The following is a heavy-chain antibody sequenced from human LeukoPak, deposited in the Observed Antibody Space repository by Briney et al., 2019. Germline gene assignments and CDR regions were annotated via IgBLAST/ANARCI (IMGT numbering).Heavy chain of an antibody. CDR2: ISSDGSEG. J-gene: IGHJ4*02. D-gene: IGHD4-17*01. V-gene: IGHV3-7*01. Sequence: PGGSLRLSCAVSGFTFSGFWMSWSRQAPGKGLEWVASISSDGSEGYYADVVKGRFTISRDSAKNSVYLQMNSLRVEDTAVYYCARWATMTSILDYWGQGTLVTVSS. CDR3: ARWATMTSILDY. CDR1: GFTFSGFW.